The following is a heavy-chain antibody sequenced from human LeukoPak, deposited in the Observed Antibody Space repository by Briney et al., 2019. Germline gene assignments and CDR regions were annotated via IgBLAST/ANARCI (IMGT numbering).Heavy chain of an antibody. Sequence: ASVKVSCKASGYTFTSYDMHWVRQAPGQRLDWMGWINAGNGNTKYSQKFQGRVTITRDTSASTAYMELSSLRSEDTAVYYCARPYSSSSEDAFDIWGQGTMVTVSS. D-gene: IGHD6-6*01. CDR2: INAGNGNT. J-gene: IGHJ3*02. CDR1: GYTFTSYD. CDR3: ARPYSSSSEDAFDI. V-gene: IGHV1-3*01.